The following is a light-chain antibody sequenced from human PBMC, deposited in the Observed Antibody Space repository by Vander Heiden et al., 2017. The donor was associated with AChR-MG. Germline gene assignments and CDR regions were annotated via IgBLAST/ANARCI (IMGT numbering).Light chain of an antibody. CDR2: DVS. V-gene: IGLV2-14*03. CDR1: SSDVGGYNF. CDR3: SSYTTSNTLV. Sequence: QSALTQPASVSGSPGQSITISCTGTSSDVGGYNFGSWYQQHPGKAPKLMIYDVSNRPSGVSNRFSGSKSGNTASLTISGLQAEDEADYYCSSYTTSNTLVFGTGTKVTVL. J-gene: IGLJ1*01.